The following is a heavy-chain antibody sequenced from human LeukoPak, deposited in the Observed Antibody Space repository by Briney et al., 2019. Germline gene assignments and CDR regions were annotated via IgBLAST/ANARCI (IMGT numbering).Heavy chain of an antibody. CDR1: GYSISSGYY. CDR3: ARGSSSSTRKSLHYYYYYYIDV. CDR2: IYHSGST. J-gene: IGHJ6*03. D-gene: IGHD2-2*01. V-gene: IGHV4-38-2*02. Sequence: SETLSLTCTVSGYSISSGYYWGWIRQPPGKGLEWMGTIYHSGSTYYNPSLKSRVTISVDTSKNQFSLKLSSVTAADTAVYYCARGSSSSTRKSLHYYYYYYIDVWGKGTTVTISS.